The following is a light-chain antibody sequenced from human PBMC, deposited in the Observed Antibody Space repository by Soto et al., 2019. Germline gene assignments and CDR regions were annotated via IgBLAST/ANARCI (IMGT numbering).Light chain of an antibody. CDR3: QQYGTWPQT. CDR2: GAS. CDR1: RSFKSSY. Sequence: EVVLKQSPGTVSLSPGERATLSCRASRSFKSSYVAWYQHKAGQPPRLLIYGASSRATGMPARFIGSGFGTEFTLTISSLQSEDFAVYYCQQYGTWPQTFGQGTKVDI. V-gene: IGKV3-15*01. J-gene: IGKJ1*01.